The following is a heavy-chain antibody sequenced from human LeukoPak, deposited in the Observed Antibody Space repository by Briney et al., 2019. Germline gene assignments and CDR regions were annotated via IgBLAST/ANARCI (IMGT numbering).Heavy chain of an antibody. Sequence: PGGSLRPSCAASGFTFSEAWMRMSWVRQAPGKGPEWVSGISRSGDYIYYGGSVKGRFTISRDNSKNTLYLQMKSLRAEDTAIYYCVRPLMLRVDQRDYWGQGILVTVSS. D-gene: IGHD3-10*01. J-gene: IGHJ4*02. CDR1: GFTFSEAW. CDR2: ISRSGDYI. V-gene: IGHV3-23*01. CDR3: VRPLMLRVDQRDY.